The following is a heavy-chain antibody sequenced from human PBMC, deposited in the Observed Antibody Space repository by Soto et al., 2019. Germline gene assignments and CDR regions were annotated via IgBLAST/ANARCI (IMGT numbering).Heavy chain of an antibody. J-gene: IGHJ6*02. V-gene: IGHV3-13*01. CDR3: ARGAPYYYYGMDV. CDR2: IGTAGDT. CDR1: GLTCSIYY. Sequence: GESLILSGTASGLTCSIYYMHWVRQATGKGLEWVSAIGTAGDTYYPGSVKGRFTISRENAKNSLYLQMNSLRAGDTAVYYCARGAPYYYYGMDVWGQGTTVTVSS.